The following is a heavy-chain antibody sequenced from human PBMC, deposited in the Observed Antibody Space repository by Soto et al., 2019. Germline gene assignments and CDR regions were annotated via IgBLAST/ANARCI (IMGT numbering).Heavy chain of an antibody. Sequence: ASVKVSCKASGGTFSRYSIGWARQAPGQGLEWMGWINAYNGNTNYAQNLQGRLTLTTDTSTTTAYMELRSLRSNDTAIYYCAMVDVYVTPSPQDVWGQGTTVTVSS. V-gene: IGHV1-18*01. D-gene: IGHD3-16*01. CDR2: INAYNGNT. CDR1: GGTFSRYS. CDR3: AMVDVYVTPSPQDV. J-gene: IGHJ6*02.